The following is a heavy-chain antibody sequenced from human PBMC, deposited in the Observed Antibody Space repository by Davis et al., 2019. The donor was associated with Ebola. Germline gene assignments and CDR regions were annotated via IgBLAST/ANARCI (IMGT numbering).Heavy chain of an antibody. CDR1: EFNFRAFW. Sequence: GESLKISCAASEFNFRAFWMSWVRQAPGEGLVWVSRVSSDGGETGHADSVTGRFTISRDNAKSTLYLQMNSLRVEDTAVYYCARVIRFPGIGMDVWGQGTTVIVSS. J-gene: IGHJ6*02. D-gene: IGHD1-14*01. CDR2: VSSDGGET. CDR3: ARVIRFPGIGMDV. V-gene: IGHV3-74*01.